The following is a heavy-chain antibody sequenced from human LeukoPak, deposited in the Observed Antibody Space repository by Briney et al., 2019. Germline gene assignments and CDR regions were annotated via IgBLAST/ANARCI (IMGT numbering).Heavy chain of an antibody. Sequence: GGSQRLSCTASGFTFTTEPMTWVRQAPGKGLEWVSSISGSSRYIYYANSVTGRFTISRDNAKNSLFLQMNSLRAEDTAVYYCAREGYYYDSSGPPYAFDIWGQGTMVTVSS. D-gene: IGHD3-22*01. V-gene: IGHV3-21*01. J-gene: IGHJ3*02. CDR2: ISGSSRYI. CDR1: GFTFTTEP. CDR3: AREGYYYDSSGPPYAFDI.